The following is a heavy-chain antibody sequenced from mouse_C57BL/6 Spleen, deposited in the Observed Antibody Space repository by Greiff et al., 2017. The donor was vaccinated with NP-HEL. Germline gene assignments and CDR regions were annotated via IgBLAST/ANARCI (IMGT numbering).Heavy chain of an antibody. J-gene: IGHJ1*03. CDR1: GFTFSSYG. V-gene: IGHV5-6*01. CDR3: ARQGAFDGSSYWYFDV. CDR2: ISSGGSYT. Sequence: EVQLVESGGDLVKPGGSLKLSCAASGFTFSSYGMSWVRQTPDKRLEWVATISSGGSYTYYPDSVKGRFTISRDNAKNTLYLQMSSLKSEDTAMYYCARQGAFDGSSYWYFDVWGTGTTVTVSS. D-gene: IGHD1-1*01.